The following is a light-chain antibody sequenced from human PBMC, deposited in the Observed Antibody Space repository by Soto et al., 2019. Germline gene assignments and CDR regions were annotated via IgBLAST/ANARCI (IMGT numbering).Light chain of an antibody. Sequence: QSALTQPASVSGSPGQSITISCTGTSSDVGGYNYVSWYQQHPAKAPKLMIYEVSNRPSGISNRFSGSKSGNTASLTISGLQAEDESDYYCSSYTSSSVLFGGGTKLTVL. CDR1: SSDVGGYNY. J-gene: IGLJ2*01. CDR3: SSYTSSSVL. CDR2: EVS. V-gene: IGLV2-14*01.